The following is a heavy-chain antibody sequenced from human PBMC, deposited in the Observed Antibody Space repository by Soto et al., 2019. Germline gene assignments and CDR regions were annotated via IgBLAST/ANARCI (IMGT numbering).Heavy chain of an antibody. CDR2: ISHSETP. J-gene: IGHJ4*02. CDR3: AGFGVGDRVDK. CDR1: GSDITNGDYH. D-gene: IGHD2-8*01. Sequence: PSETLSLTCSVSGSDITNGDYHWTWIGRTRGKCLELIGYISHSETPYYCPALTNRLIITADLYMNQFSLRLNSVTAAETAVNFCAGFGVGDRVDKWGQGILVTVSS. V-gene: IGHV4-30-4*01.